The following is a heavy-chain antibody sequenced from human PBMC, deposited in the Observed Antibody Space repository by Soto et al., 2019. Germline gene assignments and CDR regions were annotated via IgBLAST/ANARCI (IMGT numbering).Heavy chain of an antibody. CDR2: IYYSGST. J-gene: IGHJ4*02. CDR3: ARTYYYGSGSSSGFDN. V-gene: IGHV4-59*08. D-gene: IGHD3-10*01. CDR1: GGSISSYY. Sequence: SETMSLTCTVFGGSISSYYWSWIRQTPGKGLEWIGYIYYSGSTNYNPSLKSRVTISVDTSKNQFSLKLSSVTAADTAVYYCARTYYYGSGSSSGFDNWGQGTLVTVSS.